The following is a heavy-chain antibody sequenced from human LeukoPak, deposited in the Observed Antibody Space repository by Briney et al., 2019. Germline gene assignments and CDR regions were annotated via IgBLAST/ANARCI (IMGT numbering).Heavy chain of an antibody. CDR2: ISGSGGST. J-gene: IGHJ4*02. CDR1: GFTFSSYA. V-gene: IGHV3-23*01. Sequence: GGSLRFSCAASGFTFSSYAMSWVRQAPGKGLEWVSAISGSGGSTYYADSVKGRFTISRDNSKNTLYLQMNSLRAEDTAVYYCAKDLKMTNYFDYWGQGTLVTVSS. CDR3: AKDLKMTNYFDY. D-gene: IGHD5-24*01.